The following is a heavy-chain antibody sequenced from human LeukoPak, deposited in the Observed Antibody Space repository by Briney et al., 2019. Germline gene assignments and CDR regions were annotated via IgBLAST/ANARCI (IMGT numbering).Heavy chain of an antibody. V-gene: IGHV4-59*10. D-gene: IGHD1-26*01. Sequence: SETLSLTCAVYGGSFSGYYWSWIRQPAGKGLEWIGRIYISGSTNYNPSLKSRVTMSVDTSKNQFSLKLSSVTAADTAVYYCARAAHSGSLAPFDYWGQGTLVAVSS. J-gene: IGHJ4*02. CDR3: ARAAHSGSLAPFDY. CDR2: IYISGST. CDR1: GGSFSGYY.